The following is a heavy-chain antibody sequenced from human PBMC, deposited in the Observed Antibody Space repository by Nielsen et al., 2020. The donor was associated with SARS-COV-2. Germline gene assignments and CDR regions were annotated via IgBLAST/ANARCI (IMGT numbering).Heavy chain of an antibody. V-gene: IGHV4-34*01. CDR1: GGSFSGHY. J-gene: IGHJ5*02. CDR2: IEHNGIT. CDR3: ARGRGSGYYDNWFDP. Sequence: SETLSLTCAVYGGSFSGHYWSWIRQAPGKGLEWIGQIEHNGITKYGPSLKSRVTISVDTSKNQFSLKVSSATAADTAVYYCARGRGSGYYDNWFDPWGQGILVTVSS. D-gene: IGHD3-22*01.